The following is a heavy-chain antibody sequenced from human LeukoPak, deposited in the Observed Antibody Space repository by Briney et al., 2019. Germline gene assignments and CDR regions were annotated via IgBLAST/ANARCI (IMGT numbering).Heavy chain of an antibody. D-gene: IGHD5-18*01. CDR1: GFSFSTDA. Sequence: GGSLRLTCRASGFSFSTDALTWVRQAPGKGLEWVSGITVSGGATFYASSVKGRFFISRDNSKNMLSLQMNSLRAEDTAVYYCAISYSYGYGCSFSWGPGTLVTVSS. V-gene: IGHV3-23*01. CDR2: ITVSGGAT. J-gene: IGHJ5*01. CDR3: AISYSYGYGCSFS.